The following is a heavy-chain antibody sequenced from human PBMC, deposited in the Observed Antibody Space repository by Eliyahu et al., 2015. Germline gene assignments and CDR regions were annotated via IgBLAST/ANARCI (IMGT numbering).Heavy chain of an antibody. J-gene: IGHJ4*02. CDR2: IYHSGST. Sequence: QVQLQESGPGLVKPSETLSLTCTVSGYSISGGYYWGWIRQPPGKGLEWIANIYHSGSTYYNPSLKSRVTISVDTSKNQFSLKLSSVTAADTAVYYCARSEGQFDYWGQGTLVTVSS. CDR3: ARSEGQFDY. CDR1: GYSISGGYY. V-gene: IGHV4-38-2*02.